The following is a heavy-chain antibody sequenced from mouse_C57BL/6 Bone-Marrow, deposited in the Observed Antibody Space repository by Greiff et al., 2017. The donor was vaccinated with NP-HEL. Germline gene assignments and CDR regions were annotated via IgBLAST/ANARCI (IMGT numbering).Heavy chain of an antibody. D-gene: IGHD2-2*01. CDR2: IRSKSSNYAT. J-gene: IGHJ4*01. CDR3: VRVGDYGYDEAMDY. CDR1: GFTFNTYA. V-gene: IGHV10-3*01. Sequence: EVHLVESGGGLVQPKGSLKLSCAASGFTFNTYAMHWVRQAPGKGLEWVARIRSKSSNYATYYADSVKDRFTISRDDSQSMLYLQMNNLKTEDTAMYYCVRVGDYGYDEAMDYWGQGTSVTVSS.